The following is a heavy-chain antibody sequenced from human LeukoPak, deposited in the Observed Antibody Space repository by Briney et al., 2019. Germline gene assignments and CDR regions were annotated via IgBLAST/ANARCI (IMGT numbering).Heavy chain of an antibody. J-gene: IGHJ6*03. CDR2: ISSSGSTI. CDR3: ARLFFAFGESYFYSYHMDV. V-gene: IGHV3-48*03. Sequence: PGGSLRLSCAASGFTFSSYEMNWVRQAPGKGLEWVSYISSSGSTIYYADSVKGRFTISRDNAKNSLYLQMNSLRAEDTAVYYCARLFFAFGESYFYSYHMDVWGKGTTVIISS. D-gene: IGHD3-10*01. CDR1: GFTFSSYE.